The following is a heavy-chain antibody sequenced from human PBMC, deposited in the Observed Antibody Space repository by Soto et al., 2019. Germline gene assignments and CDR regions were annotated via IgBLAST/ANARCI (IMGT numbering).Heavy chain of an antibody. CDR2: ISGSGGST. V-gene: IGHV3-23*01. CDR1: GFTFSSYA. CDR3: AKEGRLYNWFDP. Sequence: PGGSLKLSCAASGFTFSSYAMSWVRQAPGKGLEWVSAISGSGGSTYYADSVKGRFTISRDNSKNKLYLQMNSLRAEDTAVYYCAKEGRLYNWFDPWGQGTLVTVSS. J-gene: IGHJ5*02.